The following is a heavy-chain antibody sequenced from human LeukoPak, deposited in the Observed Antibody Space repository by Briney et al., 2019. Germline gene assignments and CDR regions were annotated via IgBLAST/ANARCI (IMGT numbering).Heavy chain of an antibody. D-gene: IGHD6-19*01. V-gene: IGHV3-48*04. CDR2: ISSSGSTI. J-gene: IGHJ3*02. Sequence: GGSLRLPCAASGFTFSSYSMNWVRQAPGKGLEWVSYISSSGSTIYYADSVKGRFTISRDNAKNSLYLQMNSLRAEDTAVYYCAGVMGAVADSDDAFDIWGQGTMVTVSS. CDR1: GFTFSSYS. CDR3: AGVMGAVADSDDAFDI.